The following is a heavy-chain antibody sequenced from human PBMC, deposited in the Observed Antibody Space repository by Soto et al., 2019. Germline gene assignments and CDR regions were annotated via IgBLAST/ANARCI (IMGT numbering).Heavy chain of an antibody. CDR1: GCTVSSYA. V-gene: IGHV1-69*13. Sequence: RASVKVSCKASGCTVSSYAISCVRQAPGQVLEWMGGIIPIFGTANYAQKFQGRVTITADESTSTAYMELSSLRSEDTAVYYCARGTYYDFWSGYYTGYYYYGMDVWGQGTTVTVSS. J-gene: IGHJ6*02. CDR3: ARGTYYDFWSGYYTGYYYYGMDV. D-gene: IGHD3-3*01. CDR2: IIPIFGTA.